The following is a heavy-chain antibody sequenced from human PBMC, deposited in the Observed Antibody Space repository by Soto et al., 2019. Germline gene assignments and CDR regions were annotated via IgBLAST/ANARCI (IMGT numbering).Heavy chain of an antibody. CDR3: AKDPPGYSYGDY. CDR2: ISGSGGST. CDR1: GFTFISYA. Sequence: GGSLRLSCAASGFTFISYAMIFVRQAPLKGLEWVSAISGSGGSTYYADSVKGRFTISRDNSKNTLYLQMNSLRAEDTAVYYCAKDPPGYSYGDYWGQGTLVTVSS. D-gene: IGHD5-18*01. V-gene: IGHV3-23*01. J-gene: IGHJ4*02.